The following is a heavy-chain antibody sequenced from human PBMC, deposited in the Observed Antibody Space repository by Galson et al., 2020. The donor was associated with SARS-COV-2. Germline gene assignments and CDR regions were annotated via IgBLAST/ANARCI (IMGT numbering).Heavy chain of an antibody. D-gene: IGHD1-26*01. V-gene: IGHV5-51*01. Sequence: GESLKISCTGSGYDFSGQWIAWVRRMPGKGLEWMGVIYPGDSDTQYSPSFQGQVTISADKSIRTAYLQWSSLKASDTAIYYCARALLYNGNYYGYFDLWGRGTRVTVSS. CDR3: ARALLYNGNYYGYFDL. CDR2: IYPGDSDT. J-gene: IGHJ2*01. CDR1: GYDFSGQW.